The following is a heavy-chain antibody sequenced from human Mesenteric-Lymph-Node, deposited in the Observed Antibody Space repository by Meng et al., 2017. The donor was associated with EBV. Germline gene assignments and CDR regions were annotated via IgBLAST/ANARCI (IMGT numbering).Heavy chain of an antibody. V-gene: IGHV4-4*02. Sequence: VSRRESGPGLVEPSGTLSVTCAVSGGSFSSSNWWSWVRETPGKGLEWIGEISHSGSTNYNPSLKSRVTISVDKSKNQFSLKLSSVTAADTAVYYCARASVGTTPGDYWGQGTLVTVSS. CDR1: GGSFSSSNW. CDR2: ISHSGST. J-gene: IGHJ4*02. D-gene: IGHD1-26*01. CDR3: ARASVGTTPGDY.